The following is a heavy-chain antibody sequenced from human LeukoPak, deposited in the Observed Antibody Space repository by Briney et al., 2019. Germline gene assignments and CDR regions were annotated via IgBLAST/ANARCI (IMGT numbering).Heavy chain of an antibody. D-gene: IGHD1-26*01. J-gene: IGHJ3*02. V-gene: IGHV4-59*01. CDR2: IYYSGST. CDR3: ARVFEVGATYHDAFDI. Sequence: WETLSLTCTVSGGSISSYYWSWIRQPPGKGLEWIWYIYYSGSTNYNPSLKSRVTISVDTSKNQFSLKLSSVTAADTAAYYCARVFEVGATYHDAFDIWGQGTMVTVSS. CDR1: GGSISSYY.